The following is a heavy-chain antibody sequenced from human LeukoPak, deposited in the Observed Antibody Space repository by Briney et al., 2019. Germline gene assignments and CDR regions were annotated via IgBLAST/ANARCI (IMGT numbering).Heavy chain of an antibody. Sequence: ASVKVSCKASGYTFTSYDINWVRQATGQGLEWMGWMNPNSGNTGYAQKFQGRVTITRNTSISTAYMELSSLRSEDTAVYYCARGLNYYGSGSQIYDYWGQGTLVTVSS. CDR3: ARGLNYYGSGSQIYDY. D-gene: IGHD3-10*01. V-gene: IGHV1-8*03. J-gene: IGHJ4*02. CDR1: GYTFTSYD. CDR2: MNPNSGNT.